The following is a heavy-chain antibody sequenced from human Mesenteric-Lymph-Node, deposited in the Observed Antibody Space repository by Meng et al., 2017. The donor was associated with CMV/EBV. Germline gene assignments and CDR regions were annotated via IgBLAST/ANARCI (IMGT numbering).Heavy chain of an antibody. D-gene: IGHD2-2*01. V-gene: IGHV1-18*01. CDR3: ARDPPGYCSSTSCYGLDV. Sequence: ASVKVSCKASGYTFISYGFSWVRQAPGQGLEWMGWISAYNGNTNYGQKFQGRVTMTTDTSTSTAYMELRSLRSDDTDVYYCARDPPGYCSSTSCYGLDVWGQGTTVTVSS. CDR1: GYTFISYG. J-gene: IGHJ6*02. CDR2: ISAYNGNT.